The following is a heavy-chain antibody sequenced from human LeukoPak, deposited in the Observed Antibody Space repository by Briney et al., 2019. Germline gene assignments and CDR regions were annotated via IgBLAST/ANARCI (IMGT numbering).Heavy chain of an antibody. Sequence: PGRSLRLSCAASGFPFSSYTLHWVRQAPGKGLEWVSVISYDGSNKYYADSVKGRFTISRDNSKNTLYLQMNSLRAEDTAVYYCARVRFSRFLFDYWGQGTLVTVSS. D-gene: IGHD2/OR15-2a*01. CDR3: ARVRFSRFLFDY. J-gene: IGHJ4*02. CDR2: ISYDGSNK. CDR1: GFPFSSYT. V-gene: IGHV3-30*04.